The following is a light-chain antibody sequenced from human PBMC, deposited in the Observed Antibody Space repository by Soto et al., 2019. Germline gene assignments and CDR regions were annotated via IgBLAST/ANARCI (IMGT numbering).Light chain of an antibody. V-gene: IGKV3-20*01. CDR3: QHYGSPPTYT. J-gene: IGKJ2*01. CDR1: QSINY. Sequence: EIVLTQSPGTLSLSPGERATLSCRASQSINYLAWYQQKVGQAPRLLIYGASTRATGIPDRFSGSGSGTDFSLTISRLEPEDFGVYYCQHYGSPPTYTFGQGTKLEIK. CDR2: GAS.